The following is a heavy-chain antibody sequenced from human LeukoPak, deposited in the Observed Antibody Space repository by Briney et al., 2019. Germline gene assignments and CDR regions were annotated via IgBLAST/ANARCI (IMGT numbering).Heavy chain of an antibody. CDR1: GGSISSCYYY. Sequence: SETLSLTCAVSGGSISSCYYYWIWIRQPPGKGLVWIGYIYYSGNTYYNPSLKSRVTISVDTSKNQFSLKLSSVTAADTAVYYCARALRSLETNWFDPWGQGTLVTVSS. V-gene: IGHV4-30-4*01. J-gene: IGHJ5*02. CDR2: IYYSGNT. D-gene: IGHD1-14*01. CDR3: ARALRSLETNWFDP.